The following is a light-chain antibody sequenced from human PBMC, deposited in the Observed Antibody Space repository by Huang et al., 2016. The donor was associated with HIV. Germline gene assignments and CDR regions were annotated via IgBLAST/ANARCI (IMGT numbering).Light chain of an antibody. J-gene: IGKJ4*01. CDR1: RSVNTN. V-gene: IGKV3-15*01. CDR2: GSS. CDR3: HQYNNWLLS. Sequence: EIVMTQSPATLSVSPGERVTLACRANRSVNTNLAWYQQRPGQAPRLLIYGSSTRAPGIPARFSGSGSGTDFSLTISSLQSEDFALYYCHQYNNWLLSFGGGTRVDI.